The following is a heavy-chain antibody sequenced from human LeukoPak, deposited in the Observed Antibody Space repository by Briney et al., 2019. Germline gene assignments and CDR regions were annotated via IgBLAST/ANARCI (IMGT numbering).Heavy chain of an antibody. CDR3: ARRGRNIVVVPAARYFDY. V-gene: IGHV4-34*01. J-gene: IGHJ4*02. D-gene: IGHD2-2*01. Sequence: SETLSLTCAVYGGSFSGYYWSWIRQPPGKGLEWIGEINHSGSTNYNPSLKSRVTISVDTSKNQFSLKLSSVTAADTAVYYCARRGRNIVVVPAARYFDYWGQGTLVTVSS. CDR1: GGSFSGYY. CDR2: INHSGST.